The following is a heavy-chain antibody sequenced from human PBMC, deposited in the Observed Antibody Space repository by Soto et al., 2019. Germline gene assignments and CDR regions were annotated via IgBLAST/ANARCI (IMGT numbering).Heavy chain of an antibody. CDR1: GFTFSDHY. V-gene: IGHV3-72*01. Sequence: PGGSLRLSCAASGFTFSDHYMAWVRQAPGKGLEWVGRLRNKANSYTTNYAATVKGRFTISRDDSKNSLYLQVNSLKTEDTAVYYRTRVKLLGFGVDPRTNDRASDYGGQGTLVTVSS. D-gene: IGHD3-10*01. J-gene: IGHJ4*02. CDR2: LRNKANSYTT. CDR3: TRVKLLGFGVDPRTNDRASDY.